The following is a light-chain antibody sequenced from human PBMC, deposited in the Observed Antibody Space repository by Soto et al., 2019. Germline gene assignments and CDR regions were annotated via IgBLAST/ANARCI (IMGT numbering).Light chain of an antibody. CDR3: QQYNYFWA. V-gene: IGKV1-5*01. CDR1: QSISSW. J-gene: IGKJ1*01. CDR2: DAS. Sequence: GARVTITCRASQSISSWLAWYQQKPGKAPKLLIYDASNLESGVPSRFSGGGSGTEFSLTISSLQPDDFATYYCQQYNYFWAFGQGTRVEIK.